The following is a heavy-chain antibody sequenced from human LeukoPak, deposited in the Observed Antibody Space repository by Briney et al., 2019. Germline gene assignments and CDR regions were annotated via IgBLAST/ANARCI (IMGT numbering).Heavy chain of an antibody. Sequence: GGSLRLSCAASGFTFSDHYMSWIRQAPGKGLEWVSYISGSGSIIYYGDSVKGRFTISRDNAKNSLYLQMNSLRAEDTAVYYCARDPYSGSYGNYYYYFMDVWGKGTTVTISS. CDR3: ARDPYSGSYGNYYYYFMDV. D-gene: IGHD1-26*01. J-gene: IGHJ6*03. CDR2: ISGSGSII. CDR1: GFTFSDHY. V-gene: IGHV3-11*04.